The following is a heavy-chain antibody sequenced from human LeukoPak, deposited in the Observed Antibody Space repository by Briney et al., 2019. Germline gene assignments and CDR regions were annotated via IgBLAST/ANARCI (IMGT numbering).Heavy chain of an antibody. CDR3: ARGYGNDTAMVTGARRFDY. V-gene: IGHV4-34*01. CDR2: INHSGST. J-gene: IGHJ4*02. D-gene: IGHD5-18*01. Sequence: SETLSLTCAVYGGSFSGYYWSWIRQPPGKGLEWIGEINHSGSTNYNPSLKSRVTIPVDTSKNQFSLKLSSVTAADTAVYYCARGYGNDTAMVTGARRFDYWGQGTLVTVSS. CDR1: GGSFSGYY.